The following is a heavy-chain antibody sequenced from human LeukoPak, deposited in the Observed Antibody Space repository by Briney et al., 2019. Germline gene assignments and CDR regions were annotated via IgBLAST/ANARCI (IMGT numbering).Heavy chain of an antibody. CDR2: ITGSSTNT. J-gene: IGHJ4*02. Sequence: GGSLKLSCAASGFTFSSYDMIWVRQAPGKGLEWVSTITGSSTNTYYAEPAKSRFTISRDDAKNSLYLQMNSLRAEDTAVYYCGRNFNYWGQGTLVTVAS. CDR1: GFTFSSYD. CDR3: GRNFNY. V-gene: IGHV3-21*01.